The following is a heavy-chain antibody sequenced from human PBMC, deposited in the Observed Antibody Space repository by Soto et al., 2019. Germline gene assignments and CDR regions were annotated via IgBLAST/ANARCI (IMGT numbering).Heavy chain of an antibody. CDR3: AGALKSGGGY. Sequence: QVQLVQSGAEVKQPGASVKVSCKASGYTFTGYYIHWVRQAPGQGLEWMGWISPNSGDTKCAQKFQGRVPMTRDTSITTAYMELSSLISDDTAVYYWAGALKSGGGYWGQGTLVTVSS. CDR1: GYTFTGYY. V-gene: IGHV1-2*02. CDR2: ISPNSGDT. J-gene: IGHJ4*02. D-gene: IGHD3-10*01.